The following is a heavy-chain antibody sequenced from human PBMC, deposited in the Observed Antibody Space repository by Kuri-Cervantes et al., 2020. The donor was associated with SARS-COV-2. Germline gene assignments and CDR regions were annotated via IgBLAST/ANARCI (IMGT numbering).Heavy chain of an antibody. Sequence: GESLKISCAASGFTFSDYYMSWIRQAPGKGLEWVAFIRYDGSNKYYADSVKGRFTISRDNSKNTLYLQMNSLRAEDTAVYYCANSPAWGYSGYGWGQGTLVTVSS. CDR2: IRYDGSNK. CDR3: ANSPAWGYSGYG. J-gene: IGHJ4*02. V-gene: IGHV3-30*02. CDR1: GFTFSDYY. D-gene: IGHD5-12*01.